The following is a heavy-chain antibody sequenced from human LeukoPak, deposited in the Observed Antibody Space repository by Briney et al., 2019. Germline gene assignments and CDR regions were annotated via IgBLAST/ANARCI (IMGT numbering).Heavy chain of an antibody. D-gene: IGHD6-6*01. J-gene: IGHJ4*02. CDR2: INPNSGGT. V-gene: IGHV1-2*06. CDR1: GYTFTGYY. CDR3: AGQRWRRSSIVADY. Sequence: ASVKVSCKASGYTFTGYYMHWVRQAPGQGLEWMGRINPNSGGTNYAQKFQGRVTMTRDTSISTAYMELSRLRCDDTAVDYFAGQRWRRSSIVADYWGKGTLVTVSS.